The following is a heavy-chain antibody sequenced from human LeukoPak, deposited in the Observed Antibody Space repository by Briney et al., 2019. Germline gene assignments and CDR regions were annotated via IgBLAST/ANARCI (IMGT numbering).Heavy chain of an antibody. CDR3: ARDVPYSSSGLENDY. V-gene: IGHV3-48*02. J-gene: IGHJ4*02. D-gene: IGHD6-13*01. Sequence: GGSLRLSCAASEFTFSSYWMHWVRQAPGKGLVWVSYISSSSSAIYYADSVKGRFTISRDNAKNSLYLQMNSLRDEDTAVYYCARDVPYSSSGLENDYWGQGTLVTVSS. CDR2: ISSSSSAI. CDR1: EFTFSSYW.